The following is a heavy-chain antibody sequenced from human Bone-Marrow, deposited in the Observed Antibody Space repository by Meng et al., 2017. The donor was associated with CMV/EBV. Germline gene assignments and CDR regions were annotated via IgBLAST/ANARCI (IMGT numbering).Heavy chain of an antibody. J-gene: IGHJ4*02. D-gene: IGHD2-2*02. CDR2: IIPIFGTA. CDR1: GGTFSSYA. Sequence: SVKVSCKASGGTFSSYAISWVRQAPGQGLEWMGGIIPIFGTANYAQKFQGRVTITTDESTSTAYMELSSLRSEDTAVYYCARCGLRSSTSCYSEFDYWGQGTLVTVSS. V-gene: IGHV1-69*05. CDR3: ARCGLRSSTSCYSEFDY.